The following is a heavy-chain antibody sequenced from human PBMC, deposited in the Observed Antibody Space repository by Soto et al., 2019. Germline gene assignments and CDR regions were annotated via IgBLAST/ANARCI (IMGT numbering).Heavy chain of an antibody. CDR1: GFTFRKAG. CDR2: IKSKTDGGTT. D-gene: IGHD6-19*01. V-gene: IGHV3-15*01. Sequence: GGTLRLSWEASGFTFRKAGMSWVGRGQGKGLEWVGRIKSKTDGGTTDYAAPVKGRFTISRDDSKNTLYLQMNSLKTEDTAVYYCTTASDRIAVDGTIYWGQGTPVTVSS. CDR3: TTASDRIAVDGTIY. J-gene: IGHJ4*02.